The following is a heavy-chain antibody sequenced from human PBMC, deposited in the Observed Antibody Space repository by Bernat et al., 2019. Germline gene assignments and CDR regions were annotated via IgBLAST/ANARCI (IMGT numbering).Heavy chain of an antibody. CDR3: ARGSVVDYGDYAEYWYFEL. V-gene: IGHV3-33*01. J-gene: IGHJ2*01. Sequence: QVQLVESGGGVVQPGRSLRLSCAASGFTFSSYGMHWVRQAPGKGLEWVAVIWYDGSNKYYADSVKGRFTISRDNSKNTLYLQMNSLRAEDTAVYYCARGSVVDYGDYAEYWYFELWGRGTLVTVSS. CDR1: GFTFSSYG. D-gene: IGHD4-17*01. CDR2: IWYDGSNK.